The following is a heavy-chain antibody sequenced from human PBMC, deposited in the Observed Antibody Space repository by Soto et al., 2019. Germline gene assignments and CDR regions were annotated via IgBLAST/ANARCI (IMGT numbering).Heavy chain of an antibody. CDR2: IIPIFATA. CDR1: GGTFTSYG. CDR3: VSGDCGGDCSFDY. D-gene: IGHD2-21*02. Sequence: QVQLVQSGAEVKKPGSSVKVSCKASGGTFTSYGVSWVRQAPGQGREWMGGIIPIFATANYAQKFQGRVTITADESTSTAYMELSSLRSEDSAVYYCVSGDCGGDCSFDYWGQGTLVTVSS. V-gene: IGHV1-69*01. J-gene: IGHJ4*02.